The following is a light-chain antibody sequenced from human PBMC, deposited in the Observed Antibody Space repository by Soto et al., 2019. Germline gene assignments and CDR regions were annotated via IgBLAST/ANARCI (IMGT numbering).Light chain of an antibody. CDR3: QPYKNWPPLT. Sequence: EIVMTQSPATLSVSPGERATLSCRASQSVSSNLAWYQQKPGQAPRLLIYGAFTRATGIPVRFSGSGSGTEFTLTTSSLLAEAFAIYYCQPYKNWPPLTFGGGTKVEIK. CDR1: QSVSSN. CDR2: GAF. V-gene: IGKV3-15*01. J-gene: IGKJ4*01.